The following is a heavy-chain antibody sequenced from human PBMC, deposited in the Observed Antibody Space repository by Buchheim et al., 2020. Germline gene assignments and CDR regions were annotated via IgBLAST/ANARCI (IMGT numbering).Heavy chain of an antibody. V-gene: IGHV4-31*03. CDR2: LYYSGNT. D-gene: IGHD6-13*01. CDR1: GDSISSGDYC. J-gene: IGHJ4*02. CDR3: ARRSTSGNFDY. Sequence: QVQLQESGPGLVKPSQTLSLTCTVSGDSISSGDYCCTWVRQHPGKGLEWIGYLYYSGNTYYNPSLKSRVTISVDKSKNQFSLKLSSVTAADTAAYYCARRSTSGNFDYWGQGTL.